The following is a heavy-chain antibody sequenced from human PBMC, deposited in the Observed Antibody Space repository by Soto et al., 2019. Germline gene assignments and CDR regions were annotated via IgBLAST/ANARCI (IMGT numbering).Heavy chain of an antibody. CDR1: GFTFDDYA. J-gene: IGHJ4*02. CDR3: AKVAIGSSSWTDYFDY. Sequence: EVQLVESGGGLVQPGRSLRLSCAASGFTFDDYAMHWVRQAPGKGLEWVSGISWNSGSIGYADSVKGRFTISRDNAKNSLYVQMNSLRAEDTALYYCAKVAIGSSSWTDYFDYWGQGTLVTVSS. CDR2: ISWNSGSI. V-gene: IGHV3-9*01. D-gene: IGHD6-13*01.